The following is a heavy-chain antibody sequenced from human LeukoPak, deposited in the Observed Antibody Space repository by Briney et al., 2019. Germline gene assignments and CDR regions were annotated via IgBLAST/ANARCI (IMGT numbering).Heavy chain of an antibody. CDR2: IIPILGIA. CDR1: GGTFSSYA. V-gene: IGHV1-69*04. D-gene: IGHD6-13*01. CDR3: ARWVVAAGHFDY. Sequence: VASVKVSCKASGGTFSSYAISWVRQAPGQGLEWMGRIIPILGIANYAQKFQGRVTITADKSTSTAYMELSSLRSEDTAVYYCARWVVAAGHFDYWGQGTLVTVSS. J-gene: IGHJ4*02.